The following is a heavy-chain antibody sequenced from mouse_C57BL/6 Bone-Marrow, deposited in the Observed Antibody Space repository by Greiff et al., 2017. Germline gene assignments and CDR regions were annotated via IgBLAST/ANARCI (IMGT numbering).Heavy chain of an antibody. Sequence: EVQLQQSGAELVRPGASVKLSCTASGFNIKDDYMHWVKQRPEQGLEWIGWIDPENGDTEYASKFQGKATITADTSSNTAYLQLSSLTSEDTAVYYCTNYGCFAYWGQGTLVTVSA. CDR1: GFNIKDDY. D-gene: IGHD2-4*01. CDR2: IDPENGDT. CDR3: TNYGCFAY. V-gene: IGHV14-4*01. J-gene: IGHJ3*01.